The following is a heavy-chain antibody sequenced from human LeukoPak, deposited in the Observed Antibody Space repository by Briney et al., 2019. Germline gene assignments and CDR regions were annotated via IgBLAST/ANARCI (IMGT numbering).Heavy chain of an antibody. CDR1: GGSISSYY. V-gene: IGHV4-59*01. CDR3: ARDLRSTTRIGIAAAVYNWFDP. CDR2: IYYSGST. Sequence: PSETLSLTCTVSGGSISSYYWSWIRQPPGKGLEWIGYIYYSGSTNYNPSLKSRVTISVDTSKNQFSLKLSSVTAADTAVYYCARDLRSTTRIGIAAAVYNWFDPWGQGTLVTVSS. J-gene: IGHJ5*02. D-gene: IGHD6-13*01.